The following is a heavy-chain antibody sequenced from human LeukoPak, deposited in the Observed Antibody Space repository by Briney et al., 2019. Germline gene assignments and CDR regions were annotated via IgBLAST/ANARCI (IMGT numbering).Heavy chain of an antibody. CDR1: GGSISSYY. CDR3: ARDGIDYCSGGSCYSYFDY. D-gene: IGHD2-15*01. J-gene: IGHJ4*02. V-gene: IGHV4-4*07. Sequence: SETLPLTCTVSGGSISSYYWSWIRQPAGKRLEWIGRIYTSGSTNYNPSLKSRVTMSVDTSKNQFSLKLSSVTAADTAVYYCARDGIDYCSGGSCYSYFDYWGQGTLVTVSS. CDR2: IYTSGST.